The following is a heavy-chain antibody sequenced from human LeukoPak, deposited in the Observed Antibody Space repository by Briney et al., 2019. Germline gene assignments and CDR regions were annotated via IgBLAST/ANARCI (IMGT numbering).Heavy chain of an antibody. CDR2: ISSNSNYI. V-gene: IGHV3-21*01. J-gene: IGHJ4*02. CDR1: GFTFSSYA. CDR3: ARGGSEGAY. Sequence: PGGSLRLSCAASGFTFSSYAMTWVRQAPGKGLEWVSTISSNSNYIYYADSLKGRFTISRDNARNSLFLQMSSLRVEDTAVYYCARGGSEGAYWGQGTLVTVSS.